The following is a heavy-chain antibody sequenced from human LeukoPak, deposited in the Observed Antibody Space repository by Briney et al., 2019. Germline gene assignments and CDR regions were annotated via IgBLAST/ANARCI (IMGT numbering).Heavy chain of an antibody. CDR2: IIPILGIA. CDR1: GGTFSSYA. V-gene: IGHV1-69*04. J-gene: IGHJ5*02. CDR3: ARDSSEQYYYDSSGYYRGNWFDP. Sequence: ASVKVSCKASGGTFSSYAISWVRQAPGQGLEWIGRIIPILGIANYAQKFQGRVTITADKSTSTAYMELSSLRSEDTAVYYCARDSSEQYYYDSSGYYRGNWFDPWGQGTLVTVSS. D-gene: IGHD3-22*01.